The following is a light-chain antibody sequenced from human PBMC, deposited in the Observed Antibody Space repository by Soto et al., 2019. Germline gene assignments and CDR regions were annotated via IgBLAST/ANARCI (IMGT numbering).Light chain of an antibody. Sequence: DIVMTQSPDSLAVSLGERATINCKSSQSVLYDSNNKNYLAWYQQKPGQPPKLLIYWASTRESGVPDRFSGTGSGTDFTLTISSLQAGDVAVYYCQQYYSIPKTFGQGTKV. CDR3: QQYYSIPKT. V-gene: IGKV4-1*01. CDR2: WAS. J-gene: IGKJ1*01. CDR1: QSVLYDSNNKNY.